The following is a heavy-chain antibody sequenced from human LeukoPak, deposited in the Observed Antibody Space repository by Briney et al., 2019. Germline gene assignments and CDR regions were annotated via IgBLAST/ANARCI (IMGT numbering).Heavy chain of an antibody. CDR1: GGSISSSSYN. D-gene: IGHD6-19*01. J-gene: IGHJ4*02. CDR2: IYYSGST. Sequence: SETLSLTCIVSGGSISSSSYNWGWIRQPPGKGLEWIGYIYYSGSTNYNPSLKSRVTISVDTSKNQFSLKLSSVTAADTAVYYCARAGSSGLPIPYWGQGTLVTVSS. CDR3: ARAGSSGLPIPY. V-gene: IGHV4-61*05.